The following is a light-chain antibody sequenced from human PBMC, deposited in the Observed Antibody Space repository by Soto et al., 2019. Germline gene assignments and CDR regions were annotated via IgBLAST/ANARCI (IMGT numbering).Light chain of an antibody. Sequence: QSVLTQPASVSGSPGQSITISCAGTSGDIGGYNYVSWYQQHPGKAPKVMIYEVSNRPSGVSNRFSGSKSGNTASLTISGLQAEDEADYYCSSYTSSSTLYVFGSGTKVTVL. CDR1: SGDIGGYNY. CDR3: SSYTSSSTLYV. V-gene: IGLV2-14*01. J-gene: IGLJ1*01. CDR2: EVS.